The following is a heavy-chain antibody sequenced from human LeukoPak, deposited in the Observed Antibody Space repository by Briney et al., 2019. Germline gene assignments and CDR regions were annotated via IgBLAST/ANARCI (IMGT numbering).Heavy chain of an antibody. CDR3: TKAPVNSCLGAFCYSFDS. V-gene: IGHV3-23*01. CDR1: GFAFTNYA. Sequence: GRSLSLSCAAPGFAFTNYAMSYVRETPGKGLDWVSATVGSRPDTYHADCVKGRFTVSRDNSKNTLYLQMNSLRAEDTAIYYSTKAPVNSCLGAFCYSFDSWGQGTRVTVSS. CDR2: TVGSRPDT. D-gene: IGHD2-15*01. J-gene: IGHJ4*02.